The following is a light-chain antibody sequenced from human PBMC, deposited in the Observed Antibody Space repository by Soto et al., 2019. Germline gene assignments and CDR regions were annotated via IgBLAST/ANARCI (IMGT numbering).Light chain of an antibody. CDR1: QSVGSTY. J-gene: IGKJ3*01. CDR3: QQYGTSPLT. V-gene: IGKV3-20*01. Sequence: EIVLTQSPGTLSLSPGERATLSCRASQSVGSTYFAWYQQKPGQAPKLLIYSVSSRATGIPDRFSGSGSGTDFTLTISRLEPEDFAVYYCQQYGTSPLTFGPGTKVDI. CDR2: SVS.